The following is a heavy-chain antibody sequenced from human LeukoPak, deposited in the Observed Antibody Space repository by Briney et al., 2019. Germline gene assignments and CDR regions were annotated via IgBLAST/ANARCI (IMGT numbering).Heavy chain of an antibody. CDR2: ISAYLGNT. Sequence: VSVKVSCKASGYTFTSYGISWVRQAPGQGLEWMGWISAYLGNTNYAQKFQGRVTLTTDTSTNTAYMELRSLRSDDTAMFYCARDPGQAYCGGDCSPYYFDSWGQGTLVTVSS. J-gene: IGHJ4*02. D-gene: IGHD2-21*02. CDR3: ARDPGQAYCGGDCSPYYFDS. V-gene: IGHV1-18*01. CDR1: GYTFTSYG.